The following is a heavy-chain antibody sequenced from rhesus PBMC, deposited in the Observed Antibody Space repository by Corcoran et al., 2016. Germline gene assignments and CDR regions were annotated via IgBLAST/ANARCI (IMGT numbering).Heavy chain of an antibody. Sequence: QVQLQESGPGLVKPSETLSLTCAVSGYSISRGYGWGWIRQPPGKGLEWIGQIYGGSGSTYYNPSLKSRVTVSKDTSKNQFSLKLSSVTAADTAVYYCARAYNRFDVWGPGVLVTVSS. CDR1: GYSISRGYG. J-gene: IGHJ5-1*01. CDR2: IYGGSGST. CDR3: ARAYNRFDV. V-gene: IGHV4-127*01.